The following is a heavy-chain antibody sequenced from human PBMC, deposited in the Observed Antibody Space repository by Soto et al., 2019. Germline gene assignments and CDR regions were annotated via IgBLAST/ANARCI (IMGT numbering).Heavy chain of an antibody. Sequence: PGGSLRLSCAASGFTFSSYAMSWVRQAPGKGLEWVSAISGSGGSTYYADSVKGRFTISRDNSKNTLYLQMNSLRAEDTAVYYCAKATGTTYYYYYYMDVWGKGTTVTVSS. J-gene: IGHJ6*03. CDR2: ISGSGGST. V-gene: IGHV3-23*01. CDR1: GFTFSSYA. D-gene: IGHD1-7*01. CDR3: AKATGTTYYYYYYMDV.